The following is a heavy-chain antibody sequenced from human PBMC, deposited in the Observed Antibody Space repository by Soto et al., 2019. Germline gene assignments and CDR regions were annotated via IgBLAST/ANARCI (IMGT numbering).Heavy chain of an antibody. CDR1: GGTFSTYV. CDR2: IIPFFGTI. Sequence: QVRLVQSGAEVKKPGSSANVSCQASGGTFSTYVITWVRQAPGQGLEWMGGIIPFFGTIHYAQQCQGRVTITADESTTTAYIDLSSLRSEDTAIYFCARGSSGVMSHWGQGTLVIVSS. V-gene: IGHV1-69*01. CDR3: ARGSSGVMSH. J-gene: IGHJ4*02. D-gene: IGHD6-19*01.